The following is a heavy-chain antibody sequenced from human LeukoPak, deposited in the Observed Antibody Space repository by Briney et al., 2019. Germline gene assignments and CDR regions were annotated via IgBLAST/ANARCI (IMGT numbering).Heavy chain of an antibody. CDR3: ARAPDSSSSTDY. CDR2: INHSGST. D-gene: IGHD6-6*01. Sequence: SETLSLTCAVYGGSFSGYYWSWIRQPPGKGLEWIGEINHSGSTNYNPSLKSRVTISVDTSKSQFSLKLSSVTAADTAVYYCARAPDSSSSTDYWGQETLVTVSS. V-gene: IGHV4-34*01. J-gene: IGHJ4*02. CDR1: GGSFSGYY.